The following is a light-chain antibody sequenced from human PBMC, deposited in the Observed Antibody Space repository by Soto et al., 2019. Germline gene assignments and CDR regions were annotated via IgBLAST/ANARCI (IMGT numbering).Light chain of an antibody. CDR2: DAS. Sequence: DIQMTQSPSTLSASVGARVTIACRASKSISWALAWYQRTPGTAPKLLIYDASKLETVVPSRFSGSGSGTEFSLTISSLQPDDFATYYCQQYSNYPLTFGGGTKVEI. V-gene: IGKV1-5*01. CDR1: KSISWA. J-gene: IGKJ4*01. CDR3: QQYSNYPLT.